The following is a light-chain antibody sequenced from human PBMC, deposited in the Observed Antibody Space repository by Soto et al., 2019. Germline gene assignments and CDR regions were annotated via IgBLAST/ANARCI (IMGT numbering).Light chain of an antibody. V-gene: IGLV2-11*01. CDR2: DVT. J-gene: IGLJ2*01. CDR1: SSDVGGYDY. CDR3: CSYAGSQTLI. Sequence: QSVLTQPRSVSGSPGQSVTISCAGTSSDVGGYDYVSWYQQHPDQVPKILIFDVTKRPSGVPNRFTGSKSGNTASLTISGLQADDEADYYCCSYAGSQTLIFGGGTKLTV.